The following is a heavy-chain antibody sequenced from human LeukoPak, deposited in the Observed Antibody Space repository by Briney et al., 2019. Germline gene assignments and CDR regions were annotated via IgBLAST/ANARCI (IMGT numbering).Heavy chain of an antibody. CDR3: ARGGPTYYYDSSRTHEVWFDP. Sequence: ETLSLTCAVYGGSFSSYYWSWIRQPPGKGLEWIGEINHSGSTNYNPSLKSRVTISVDTSKNQFSLKLSSVTAADTAVYYCARGGPTYYYDSSRTHEVWFDPWGQGTLVTVSS. CDR2: INHSGST. D-gene: IGHD3-22*01. CDR1: GGSFSSYY. V-gene: IGHV4-34*01. J-gene: IGHJ5*02.